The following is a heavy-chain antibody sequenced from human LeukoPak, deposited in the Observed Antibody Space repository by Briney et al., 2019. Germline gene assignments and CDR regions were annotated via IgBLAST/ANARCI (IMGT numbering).Heavy chain of an antibody. CDR3: AKPRDGLWFGGEWDY. D-gene: IGHD3-10*01. CDR1: GFTFNNYP. V-gene: IGHV3-23*01. CDR2: ITGGADST. Sequence: PGGSLRLSCAGSGFTFNNYPISWVRQTPGKGLEWVSAITGGADSTYYADSVKGRFTISRDNSKNTLYLQMNSLKTEDTAVYYCAKPRDGLWFGGEWDYWGQGTLVTVSS. J-gene: IGHJ4*02.